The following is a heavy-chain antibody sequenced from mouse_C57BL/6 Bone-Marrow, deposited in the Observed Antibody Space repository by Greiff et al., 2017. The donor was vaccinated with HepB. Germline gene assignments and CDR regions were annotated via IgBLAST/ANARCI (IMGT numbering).Heavy chain of an antibody. Sequence: EVMLVESGGGLVQPKGSLKLSCAASGFSFNTYAMNWVRQAPGKGLEWVARIRSKSNNYATYYADSVKDRFTISRDDSESMLYLQMNNLKTEDTAMYYCVRRGDYYGSSYEFAYWGQGTLVTVSA. CDR2: IRSKSNNYAT. CDR3: VRRGDYYGSSYEFAY. D-gene: IGHD1-1*01. V-gene: IGHV10-1*01. CDR1: GFSFNTYA. J-gene: IGHJ3*01.